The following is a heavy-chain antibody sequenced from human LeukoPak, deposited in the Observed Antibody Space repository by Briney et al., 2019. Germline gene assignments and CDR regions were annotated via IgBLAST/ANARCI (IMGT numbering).Heavy chain of an antibody. CDR2: IIPLFGTA. CDR3: ARGLQYYYGSGSYYTDAFDI. V-gene: IGHV1-69*13. D-gene: IGHD3-10*01. J-gene: IGHJ3*02. Sequence: GASVKVSCKASGGTFISYAISWVRQAPGQGLEWMGGIIPLFGTANYAQKFQGRVAITADESTSTAYMELSSLRSEDTAVYYCARGLQYYYGSGSYYTDAFDIWGQGTMVTVSS. CDR1: GGTFISYA.